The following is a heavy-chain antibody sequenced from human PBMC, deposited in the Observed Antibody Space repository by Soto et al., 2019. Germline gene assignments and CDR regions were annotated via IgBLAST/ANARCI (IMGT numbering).Heavy chain of an antibody. CDR3: ARHRIMISFVGVIVVTSFDI. CDR2: IYYSGST. V-gene: IGHV4-4*02. D-gene: IGHD3-16*02. CDR1: GGSISRGDW. J-gene: IGHJ3*02. Sequence: SETLSLTCAVSGGSISRGDWCWSWVRQSPGKGLEWIGEIYYSGSTTYNPSLKSRVTISADKSENQFSLRLSSVTAADTAVYYCARHRIMISFVGVIVVTSFDIWGQGTMVTVS.